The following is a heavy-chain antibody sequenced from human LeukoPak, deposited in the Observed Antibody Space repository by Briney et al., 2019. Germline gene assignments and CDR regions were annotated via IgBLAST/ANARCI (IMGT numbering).Heavy chain of an antibody. CDR2: INSDGRST. J-gene: IGHJ4*02. CDR1: GFTFSTSW. D-gene: IGHD3-3*01. Sequence: GGSLRLSCAASGFTFSTSWMHWVRQVPGKGLVWVSRINSDGRSTDYADSVKGRFTVSRDNTKNTLYLQMNSLRADDTAVYYCAHTVWSGNYFDYWGQGNLVTVSS. CDR3: AHTVWSGNYFDY. V-gene: IGHV3-74*01.